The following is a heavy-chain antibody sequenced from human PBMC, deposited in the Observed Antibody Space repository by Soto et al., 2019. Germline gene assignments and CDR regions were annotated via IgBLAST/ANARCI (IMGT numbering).Heavy chain of an antibody. J-gene: IGHJ4*02. V-gene: IGHV1-69*12. D-gene: IGHD3-22*01. Sequence: QVQLVQSGAEVKKPGSSVKVSCKASGGTFSSYAISWVRQAPGQGLEWMGGIIPIFGTANYAQKFQGRVTITADESTGTAYMELNSLRYEDTAVYYGARDDYYESSGNYHSRTVHNWGQGTLVTVSS. CDR1: GGTFSSYA. CDR2: IIPIFGTA. CDR3: ARDDYYESSGNYHSRTVHN.